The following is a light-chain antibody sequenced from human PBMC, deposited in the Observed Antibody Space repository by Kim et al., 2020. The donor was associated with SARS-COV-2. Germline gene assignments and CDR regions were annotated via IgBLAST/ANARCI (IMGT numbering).Light chain of an antibody. Sequence: GKPVTLSCTRRRGSISSNYVQWYQQRPGSAPTTVIYEDNQRPSGVPDRFSGSIDSSSNSASLTISGLKTEDEADYYCQSYDSSNVVFGGGTQLTVL. CDR3: QSYDSSNVV. V-gene: IGLV6-57*03. CDR1: RGSISSNY. J-gene: IGLJ2*01. CDR2: EDN.